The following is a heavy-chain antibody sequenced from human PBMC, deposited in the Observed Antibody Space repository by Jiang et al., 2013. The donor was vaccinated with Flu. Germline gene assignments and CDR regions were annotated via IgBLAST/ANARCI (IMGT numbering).Heavy chain of an antibody. CDR3: ARGQTYYYGSGIAYYFDY. V-gene: IGHV6-1*01. Sequence: QTLSLTCDISGVSVFQNGVAWNWIRQSPSRGLEWLGRTYYRSKWYNDYAVSVKSRITINPDTSKNQFSLQLNSVTPEDTAVYYCARGQTYYYGSGIAYYFDYWGQGTLVTVSS. CDR1: GVSVFQNGVA. D-gene: IGHD3-10*01. CDR2: TYYRSKWYN. J-gene: IGHJ4*02.